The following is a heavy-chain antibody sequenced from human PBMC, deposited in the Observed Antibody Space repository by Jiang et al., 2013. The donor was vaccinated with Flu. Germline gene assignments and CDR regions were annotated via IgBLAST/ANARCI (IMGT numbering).Heavy chain of an antibody. V-gene: IGHV4-59*01. CDR3: ARYHCSSTSCYTGRWFDP. J-gene: IGHJ5*02. CDR2: IYYSGST. D-gene: IGHD2-2*02. CDR1: GGSISSYY. Sequence: GPGLVKPSETLSLTCTVSGGSISSYYWSWIRQPPGKGLEWIGYIYYSGSTNYNPSLKSRVTISVDTSKNQFSLKLSSVTAADTAVYYCARYHCSSTSCYTGRWFDPWGQGTLVTVSS.